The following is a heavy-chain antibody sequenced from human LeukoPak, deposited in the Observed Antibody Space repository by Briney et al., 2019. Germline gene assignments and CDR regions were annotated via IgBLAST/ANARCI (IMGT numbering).Heavy chain of an antibody. CDR1: GFTFSSYD. V-gene: IGHV3-13*04. J-gene: IGHJ4*02. CDR2: IGTAGDT. CDR3: ARTSGIYYEFDY. D-gene: IGHD1-26*01. Sequence: GGSLRLSCAACGFTFSSYDMHWVRQATGKGLEWVSDIGTAGDTYYPGSVKGRFTISRENAKNSLYLQMNSLRAGDTAVYYCARTSGIYYEFDYGGQGTLVIGSS.